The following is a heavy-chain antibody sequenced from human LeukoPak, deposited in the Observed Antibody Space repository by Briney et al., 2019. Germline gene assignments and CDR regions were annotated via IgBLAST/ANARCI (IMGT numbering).Heavy chain of an antibody. Sequence: PGRSLRLSCAASGFAFSTYGMHWVRQAPGKGLEWVSAISDTGNTYHADSVKGRFTISRDSSKNTLFLQMNRLRPEDAAVYYCAKAPVTTCRGAFCYPFDYWGLGTLVTVSS. CDR1: GFAFSTYG. D-gene: IGHD2-15*01. CDR2: ISDTGNT. V-gene: IGHV3-23*01. CDR3: AKAPVTTCRGAFCYPFDY. J-gene: IGHJ4*02.